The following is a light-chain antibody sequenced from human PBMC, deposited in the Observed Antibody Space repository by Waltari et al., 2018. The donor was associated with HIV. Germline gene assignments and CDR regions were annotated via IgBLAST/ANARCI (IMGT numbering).Light chain of an antibody. CDR3: CSYAGSNTFV. J-gene: IGLJ1*01. Sequence: QSALTQPASVSGSPGQSITISCTGTNSDVGSYNLVSWYQQHPGKAPKLMIYECSKRPSGVSNRFSGSKSGNTASLTNSGLQAEDEADYYCCSYAGSNTFVFGTGTKVTVL. CDR2: ECS. CDR1: NSDVGSYNL. V-gene: IGLV2-23*03.